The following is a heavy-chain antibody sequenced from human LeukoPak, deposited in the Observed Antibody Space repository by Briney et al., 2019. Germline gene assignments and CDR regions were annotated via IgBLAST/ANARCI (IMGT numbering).Heavy chain of an antibody. D-gene: IGHD3-22*01. Sequence: SVKVSCKASGGTFSSYAISWVRQAPVQGLEWMGRIIPIFGTANYAQKFQGRVTITTDESTSTAYMELSSLRSEDTAVYYCAREPSYYDSSPARDDVAAFDIWGQGTMVTVSS. CDR2: IIPIFGTA. CDR1: GGTFSSYA. CDR3: AREPSYYDSSPARDDVAAFDI. V-gene: IGHV1-69*05. J-gene: IGHJ3*02.